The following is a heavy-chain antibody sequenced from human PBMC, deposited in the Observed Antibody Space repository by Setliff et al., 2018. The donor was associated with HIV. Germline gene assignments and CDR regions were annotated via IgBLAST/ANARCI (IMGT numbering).Heavy chain of an antibody. J-gene: IGHJ4*02. CDR3: AREGAAAGLNLDY. CDR2: INTVNGNR. CDR1: GYTFTSYV. Sequence: ASVMVSCKASGYTFTSYVMHWVRQAPGQRLEWIGWINTVNGNRKYSQEFQGRITITVDTSASTVYMEVSSLRSEDMAVYYCAREGAAAGLNLDYWGQGTLVTVSS. V-gene: IGHV1-3*03. D-gene: IGHD6-13*01.